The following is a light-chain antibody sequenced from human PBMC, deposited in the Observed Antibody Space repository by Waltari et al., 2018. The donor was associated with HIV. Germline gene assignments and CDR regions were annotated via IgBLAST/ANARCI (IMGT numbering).Light chain of an antibody. Sequence: DIQMTQSPSSLSASVGDRVTITCRAGQSISTSLNWYQQKPGKAPKLLIYAASRLQSGVPSRFSGSGSGTDFTLTISSLQPDDFASYYCQQTSSSISWTVGQGTKVDIK. CDR1: QSISTS. CDR3: QQTSSSISWT. J-gene: IGKJ1*01. V-gene: IGKV1-39*01. CDR2: AAS.